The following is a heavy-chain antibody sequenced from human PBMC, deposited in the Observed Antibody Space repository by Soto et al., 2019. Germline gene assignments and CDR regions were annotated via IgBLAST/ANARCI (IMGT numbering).Heavy chain of an antibody. CDR1: GGSISSYY. Sequence: PSETLSLTCTVSGGSISSYYWSWIRQPPGKGLEWIGYIYYSGSTNYNPSLKSRVTISVDTSKNQFSLKLSSVTAADTAVYYCARHSPILIAAAENYFDYWGQGTLVTVSS. CDR3: ARHSPILIAAAENYFDY. CDR2: IYYSGST. J-gene: IGHJ4*02. D-gene: IGHD6-13*01. V-gene: IGHV4-59*08.